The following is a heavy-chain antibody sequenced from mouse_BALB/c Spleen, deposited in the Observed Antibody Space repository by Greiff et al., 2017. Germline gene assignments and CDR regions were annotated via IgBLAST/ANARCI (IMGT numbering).Heavy chain of an antibody. CDR3: NPYYAMDY. CDR1: GFNIKDYY. Sequence: VHVKQSGAELVRSGASVKLSCTASGFNIKDYYMHWVKQRPEQGLEWIGWIDPENGDTEYAPKFQGKATMTADTSSNTAYLQLSSLTSEDTAVYYCNPYYAMDYWGQGTSVTVSS. V-gene: IGHV14-4*02. J-gene: IGHJ4*01. CDR2: IDPENGDT.